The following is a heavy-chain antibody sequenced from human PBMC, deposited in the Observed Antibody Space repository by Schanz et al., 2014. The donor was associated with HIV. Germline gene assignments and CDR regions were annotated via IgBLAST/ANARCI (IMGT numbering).Heavy chain of an antibody. J-gene: IGHJ6*02. CDR3: AKCTTMVRGTGMDV. Sequence: PGGSLRIFCATSGFTFSSYAMNWVRQAPGKGLEWVSFISGTGGSTYYTDSVKGRFTISRDNSKNTLYLQMNSLRAEDTAVYYCAKCTTMVRGTGMDVWGQGTTVTVSS. CDR1: GFTFSSYA. V-gene: IGHV3-23*01. CDR2: ISGTGGST. D-gene: IGHD3-10*01.